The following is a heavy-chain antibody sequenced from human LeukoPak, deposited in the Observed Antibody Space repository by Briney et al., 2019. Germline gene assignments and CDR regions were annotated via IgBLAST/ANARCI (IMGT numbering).Heavy chain of an antibody. Sequence: SEILSLTCTVSGGSISSYYWSWIRQPPGKGLEWIGYIYYSGSTNYNPSLKSRVTISVDTSKNQFSLKLSSVTAADTAVYYCARHFRLRFLEWLEDNGMDVWGQGTTVTVSS. CDR2: IYYSGST. D-gene: IGHD3-3*01. CDR3: ARHFRLRFLEWLEDNGMDV. J-gene: IGHJ6*02. CDR1: GGSISSYY. V-gene: IGHV4-59*08.